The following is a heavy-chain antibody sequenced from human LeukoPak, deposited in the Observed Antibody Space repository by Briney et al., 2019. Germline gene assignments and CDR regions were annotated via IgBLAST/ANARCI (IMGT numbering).Heavy chain of an antibody. D-gene: IGHD6-13*01. Sequence: GGSLRLSCAASGFTFSSYSMNWVRQAPGKGLEWVSSISSSSSYIYYADSVKGRFTISRDNAKNSLYLQMNSLRAEDTAVYYCARDLYSAAAVPPGYWGQGTLVTVSS. J-gene: IGHJ4*02. CDR1: GFTFSSYS. CDR2: ISSSSSYI. V-gene: IGHV3-21*01. CDR3: ARDLYSAAAVPPGY.